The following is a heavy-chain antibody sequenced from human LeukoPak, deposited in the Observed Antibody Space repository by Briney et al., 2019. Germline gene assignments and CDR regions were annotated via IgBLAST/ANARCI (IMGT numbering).Heavy chain of an antibody. D-gene: IGHD4-17*01. CDR1: GFTFDDYA. J-gene: IGHJ4*02. CDR2: ISGSGGST. Sequence: PGGSLRLSCAASGFTFDDYAMHWVRQAPGKGLEWVSAISGSGGSTYYADSVKGRFTISRDNSKNTLYLQMNSLRAEDTAVYYCAKTDDYGDPGDYWGQGTLVTVSS. V-gene: IGHV3-23*01. CDR3: AKTDDYGDPGDY.